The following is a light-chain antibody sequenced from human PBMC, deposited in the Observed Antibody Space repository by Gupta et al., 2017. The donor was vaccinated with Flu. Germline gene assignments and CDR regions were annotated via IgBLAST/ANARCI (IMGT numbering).Light chain of an antibody. CDR1: NIGSKS. CDR3: QVWDSSSDHVV. CDR2: DDS. Sequence: SYVLTQPPSVSVAPGQTASIASGGNNIGSKSVHWNQQKPGRAPVLVVYDDSDRPSGIPKRFSGSNSGNTATLTISGVEAGDEADYYCQVWDSSSDHVVFGGGTKLTVL. J-gene: IGLJ2*01. V-gene: IGLV3-21*02.